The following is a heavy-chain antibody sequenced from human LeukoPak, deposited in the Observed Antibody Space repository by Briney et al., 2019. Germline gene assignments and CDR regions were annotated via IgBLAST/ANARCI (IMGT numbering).Heavy chain of an antibody. CDR2: MNPNSGKT. CDR1: GYTFTSYD. J-gene: IGHJ4*02. Sequence: GASVKVSCKASGYTFTSYDINWVRQATGPGLEWMGWMNPNSGKTGYAQKFQGRVTMTRNSSISTAYMELSSLRSEDTAVYYCARGPRYCSSTSCFYYFDYWGQGTLVTVSS. V-gene: IGHV1-8*01. CDR3: ARGPRYCSSTSCFYYFDY. D-gene: IGHD2-2*01.